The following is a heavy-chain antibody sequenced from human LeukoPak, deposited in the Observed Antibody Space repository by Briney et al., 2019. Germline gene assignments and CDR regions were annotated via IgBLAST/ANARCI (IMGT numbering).Heavy chain of an antibody. D-gene: IGHD6-13*01. CDR3: ARAAAALKYYFDY. CDR2: IIPIFGTA. V-gene: IGHV1-69*05. CDR1: GGTFSSYA. Sequence: SVKVSCKASGGTFSSYAISWVRQAPGQGLEWMGGIIPIFGTANYAQKFQGGVTITTDESTSTAYMELSSLRSEDTAVYYCARAAAALKYYFDYWGQGTLVTVSS. J-gene: IGHJ4*02.